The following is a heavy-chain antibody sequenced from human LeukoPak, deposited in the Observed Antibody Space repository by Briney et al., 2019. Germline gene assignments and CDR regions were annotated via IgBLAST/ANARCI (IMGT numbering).Heavy chain of an antibody. V-gene: IGHV4-39*01. CDR3: ARHRDSGSKGWFGELFYFDY. CDR1: GGSISSSSYY. D-gene: IGHD3-10*01. CDR2: IYYSGST. Sequence: PSETLSLTCTVSGGSISSSSYYWGWVRQPPGKGLEWIGSIYYSGSTYYNPSLKSRVTISVDTSKNQFSLKLSSVTAADTAVYYCARHRDSGSKGWFGELFYFDYWGQGTLVTVSS. J-gene: IGHJ4*02.